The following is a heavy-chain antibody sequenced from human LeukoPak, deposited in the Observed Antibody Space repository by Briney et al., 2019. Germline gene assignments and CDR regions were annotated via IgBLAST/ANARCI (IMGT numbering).Heavy chain of an antibody. CDR3: AIAQGLWFWELYYYYMDV. J-gene: IGHJ6*03. V-gene: IGHV1-69*06. Sequence: ASVKVSCKASGGTFSSYAISWVRQAPGQGLEWMGGIIPIFGTAKYAQKFPGRVTIPSDKTTSTAYMELNSTTSEDKAVYYFAIAQGLWFWELYYYYMDVWGKGTTVTVSS. CDR2: IIPIFGTA. CDR1: GGTFSSYA. D-gene: IGHD3-10*01.